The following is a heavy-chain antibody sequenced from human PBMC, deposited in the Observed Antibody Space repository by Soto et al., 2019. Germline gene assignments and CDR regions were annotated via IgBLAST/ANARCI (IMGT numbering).Heavy chain of an antibody. CDR2: ISTYNGDT. V-gene: IGHV1-18*01. CDR1: GYTFITYG. J-gene: IGHJ4*02. CDR3: ARGPTDYYDKSGDDSLDY. D-gene: IGHD3-22*01. Sequence: QVQLVQSGAEVKEPGASVKVSCKASGYTFITYGMSWVRQAPGQGLDWMGWISTYNGDTKYADSLQGRVTMTTDTTTGTAYMELRSLRSDDTAVYYCARGPTDYYDKSGDDSLDYWGQGTLVTVSS.